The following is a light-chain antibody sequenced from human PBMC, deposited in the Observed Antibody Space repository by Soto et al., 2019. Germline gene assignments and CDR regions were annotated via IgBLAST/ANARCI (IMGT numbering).Light chain of an antibody. CDR3: SSYTTPSTLGV. V-gene: IGLV2-14*01. CDR1: SSDVGGYNY. CDR2: EVS. Sequence: QSALTQPASVSGSPGQSITLSCSGSSSDVGGYNYVSWYQQHPGKAPKLIIYEVSNRPSGVSNRFSGSKSGNTASLTISGLQADDEADYYCSSYTTPSTLGVFGGGTKLTVL. J-gene: IGLJ2*01.